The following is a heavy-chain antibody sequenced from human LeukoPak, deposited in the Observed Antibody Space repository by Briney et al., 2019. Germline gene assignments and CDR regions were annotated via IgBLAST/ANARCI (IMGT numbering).Heavy chain of an antibody. CDR2: INNYGNVT. D-gene: IGHD5-24*01. CDR1: GFTFTRFW. CDR3: AADPIVDY. Sequence: GGSLRLSCAASGFTFTRFWMHWVRQIPGKGLVWVSRINNYGNVTHYADSVKGRFSISRDNAKNMIYLQMNSLRAEDTAIYYCAADPIVDYWGQGTLVSVSS. J-gene: IGHJ4*02. V-gene: IGHV3-74*01.